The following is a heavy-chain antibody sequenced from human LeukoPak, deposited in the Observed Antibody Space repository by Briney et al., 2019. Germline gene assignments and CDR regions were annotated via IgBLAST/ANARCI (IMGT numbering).Heavy chain of an antibody. Sequence: SQTLSLTCSVSGGSLSSHNYFWGWIRQPPGEGLEWIGYIDYSGRTFYNPSLKSRVSISRHTSKNQFSLRLSSVTAADTAVYYCAREMDKAADSDGFDIWGRGTMVTVSS. CDR1: GGSLSSHNYF. V-gene: IGHV4-30-4*01. CDR2: IDYSGRT. CDR3: AREMDKAADSDGFDI. J-gene: IGHJ3*02. D-gene: IGHD6-13*01.